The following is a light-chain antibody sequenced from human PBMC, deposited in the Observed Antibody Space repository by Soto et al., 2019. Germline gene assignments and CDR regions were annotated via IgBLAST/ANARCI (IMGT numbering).Light chain of an antibody. CDR2: YDR. CDR3: QVWDSNNDRAI. Sequence: SYELTQPPSVSVAPGKTARITCGENKIGTQSVHWYQQRPGQAPVLVIYYDRERPSGMPGRFSGSNSGNTATLTISRVEAGDEADYYCQVWDSNNDRAIFGGGTKLTVL. V-gene: IGLV3-21*04. CDR1: KIGTQS. J-gene: IGLJ2*01.